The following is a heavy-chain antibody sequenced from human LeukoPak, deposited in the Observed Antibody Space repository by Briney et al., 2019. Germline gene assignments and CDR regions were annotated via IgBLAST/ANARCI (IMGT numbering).Heavy chain of an antibody. V-gene: IGHV1-2*02. CDR1: GYTFTGYY. D-gene: IGHD2-2*02. Sequence: ASVKVSCKASGYTFTGYYMHWVRQAPGQGLEWMGWINPNSGGTNYAQKFQGRVTMTRDTSISTAYMELSRLRSDDTAVYYCAREAPQVPAAIPDYYYYYMDVWGKGTTVTVSS. CDR2: INPNSGGT. CDR3: AREAPQVPAAIPDYYYYYMDV. J-gene: IGHJ6*03.